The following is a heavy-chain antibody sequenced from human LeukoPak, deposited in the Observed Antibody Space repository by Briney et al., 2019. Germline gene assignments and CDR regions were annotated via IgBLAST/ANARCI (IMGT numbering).Heavy chain of an antibody. CDR3: AQEGIAVPHLTRGYFNL. V-gene: IGHV3-30*02. Sequence: PGGSLRLSCAASGFTFSSYGMHWVRQAPGKGLEWVAVIWYDGSNKYYADSVKGRFTISRDNSKNTLYLQMNSLRTEDTAVYYCAQEGIAVPHLTRGYFNLWGRGSLVTVSS. J-gene: IGHJ2*01. CDR2: IWYDGSNK. D-gene: IGHD6-13*01. CDR1: GFTFSSYG.